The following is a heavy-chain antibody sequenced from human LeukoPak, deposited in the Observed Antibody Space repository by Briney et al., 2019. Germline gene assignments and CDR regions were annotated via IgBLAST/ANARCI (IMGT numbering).Heavy chain of an antibody. V-gene: IGHV1-18*04. CDR3: ARGRELADAFDI. Sequence: ASVKVSCKASGYTFTGYYMHWVRQAPGQGLEWMGWISAYNGNTNYAQKLQGRVTMTTDTSTSTAYMEPRSLRSDDTAVYYCARGRELADAFDIWGQGTMVTVSS. J-gene: IGHJ3*02. D-gene: IGHD1-26*01. CDR2: ISAYNGNT. CDR1: GYTFTGYY.